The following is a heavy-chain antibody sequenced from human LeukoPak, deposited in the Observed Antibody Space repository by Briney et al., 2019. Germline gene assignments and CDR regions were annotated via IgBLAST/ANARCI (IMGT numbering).Heavy chain of an antibody. CDR1: GFTFSSYA. CDR3: AKVAGIVGATTGLDH. D-gene: IGHD1-26*01. Sequence: HPGGSLRLSCAASGFTFSSYAMSWVRQAPGKGQEWVSAISGSADNSYYADSVKGRLTISRDNSKNTLHLQMNSLRAEDTAVYYCAKVAGIVGATTGLDHWGQGTLVTVSS. J-gene: IGHJ4*02. CDR2: ISGSADNS. V-gene: IGHV3-23*01.